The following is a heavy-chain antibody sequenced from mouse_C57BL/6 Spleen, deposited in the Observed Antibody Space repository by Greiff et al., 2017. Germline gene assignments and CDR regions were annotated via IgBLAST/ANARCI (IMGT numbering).Heavy chain of an antibody. V-gene: IGHV1-82*01. D-gene: IGHD1-1*01. CDR1: GYAFSSSW. CDR2: IYPGDGDT. J-gene: IGHJ2*01. CDR3: ARSNYYGSSYPYYFDY. Sequence: VKLMESGPELVKPGASVKISCKASGYAFSSSWMNWVKQRPGKGLEWIGRIYPGDGDTNYNGKFKGKATLTADKSSSTAYMQLSSLTSEDSAVYCCARSNYYGSSYPYYFDYWGQGTTLTVSS.